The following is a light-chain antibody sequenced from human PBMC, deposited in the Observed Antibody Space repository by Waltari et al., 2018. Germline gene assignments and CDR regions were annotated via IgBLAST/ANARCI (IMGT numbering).Light chain of an antibody. CDR3: SSYTSSSTVV. CDR1: RSHVGCYNI. J-gene: IGLJ2*01. CDR2: EVS. Sequence: QSALTQTASVSRSPGQSIPISCTGPRSHVGCYNIVSWYQQLPGKAPKLRVYEVSTRPSWVSNRFSGSKSGNTASLTISGLQAEDEADYYCSSYTSSSTVVFGGGTKLTVL. V-gene: IGLV2-14*02.